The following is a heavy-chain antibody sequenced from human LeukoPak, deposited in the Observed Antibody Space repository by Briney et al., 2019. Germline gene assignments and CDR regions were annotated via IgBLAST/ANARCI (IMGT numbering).Heavy chain of an antibody. CDR2: ISYDGSNK. V-gene: IGHV3-30-3*01. J-gene: IGHJ4*02. D-gene: IGHD3-10*01. CDR1: GFTFSSYA. CDR3: ARGGPWFGEIDY. Sequence: GGSLRLSCAASGFTFSSYAMHWVRQAPGKGLEWVAVISYDGSNKYYADSVKGRFTISRDNSKNTLYLQMNSLRAEDTAVYYCARGGPWFGEIDYWGQGTLVTVSS.